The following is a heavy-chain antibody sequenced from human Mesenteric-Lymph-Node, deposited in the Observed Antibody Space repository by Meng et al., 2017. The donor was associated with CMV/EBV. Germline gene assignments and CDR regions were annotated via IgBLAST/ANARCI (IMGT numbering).Heavy chain of an antibody. V-gene: IGHV4-38-2*02. CDR2: IYHTGTT. CDR1: TYSISSGDY. D-gene: IGHD3-3*01. Sequence: SETLSLTCSVSTYSISSGDYWGWIRQPPGKGLEWIGSIYHTGTTYYNPSLKSRVTMSVDTSKSQFSLRLTSMTAADTAVYYCAREGDFWSGYYYYYGMDVWGQGTTVTVSS. CDR3: AREGDFWSGYYYYYGMDV. J-gene: IGHJ6*02.